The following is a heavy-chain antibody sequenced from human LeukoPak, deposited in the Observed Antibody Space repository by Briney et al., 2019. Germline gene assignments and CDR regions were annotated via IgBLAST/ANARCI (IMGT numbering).Heavy chain of an antibody. CDR3: AKDSYTVTTNFDY. CDR1: GFTFTNYA. V-gene: IGHV3-23*01. D-gene: IGHD4-17*01. CDR2: ISGSGGST. J-gene: IGHJ4*02. Sequence: GGSLRLSCAASGFTFTNYAMTWVRQAPGKGLEWVSAISGSGGSTYYADSVKGRFTISRDNSKNTLYLQMNSLRAEDTAVYYCAKDSYTVTTNFDYWGQGTLVTVSS.